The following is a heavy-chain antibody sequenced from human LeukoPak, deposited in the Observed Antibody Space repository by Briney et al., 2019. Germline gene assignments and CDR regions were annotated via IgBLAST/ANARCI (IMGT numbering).Heavy chain of an antibody. CDR1: GLTFSNAW. D-gene: IGHD3-10*01. CDR2: IKSKTDGGTT. J-gene: IGHJ4*02. CDR3: TTGYYGSGNNDY. V-gene: IGHV3-15*01. Sequence: GGSLRLSCAVSGLTFSNAWMSWVRQAPGKGLEWVGRIKSKTDGGTTDYAAPVKGRFTISRDDSKNTLYLQMNSLKTEDTAVYYCTTGYYGSGNNDYWGQGTLVTVSS.